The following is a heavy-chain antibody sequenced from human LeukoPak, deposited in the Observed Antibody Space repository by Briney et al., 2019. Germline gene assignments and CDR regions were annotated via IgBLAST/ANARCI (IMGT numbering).Heavy chain of an antibody. J-gene: IGHJ4*02. CDR3: ARGDYYGSGNVLPG. Sequence: ASVKVSCKASGYTFTDYYIYWVRQAPGQGLEWMGWVNPDSGGTNYVQKLQGRVTMTRDTSISTAYMELSRLRSDDTAVYYCARGDYYGSGNVLPGWGQGTLVTVSS. CDR1: GYTFTDYY. CDR2: VNPDSGGT. D-gene: IGHD3-10*01. V-gene: IGHV1-2*02.